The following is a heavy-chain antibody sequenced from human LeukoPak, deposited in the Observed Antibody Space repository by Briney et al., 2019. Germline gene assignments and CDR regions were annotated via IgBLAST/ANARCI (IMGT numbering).Heavy chain of an antibody. Sequence: PGGSLRLSCAASGFTFSSYAMHWVRQAPGKGLEYVSAISSNGGSTYYANSVKGRFTISRDNSKNTLYLQMGSLRAEEMAVYYCARAHDFWSGYWFDPWGQGTLVTVSS. CDR1: GFTFSSYA. J-gene: IGHJ5*02. D-gene: IGHD3-3*01. V-gene: IGHV3-64*01. CDR2: ISSNGGST. CDR3: ARAHDFWSGYWFDP.